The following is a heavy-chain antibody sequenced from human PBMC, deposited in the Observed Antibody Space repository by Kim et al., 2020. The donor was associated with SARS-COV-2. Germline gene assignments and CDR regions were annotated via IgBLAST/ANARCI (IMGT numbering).Heavy chain of an antibody. CDR3: ARDLNHFSSPGRMDG. CDR2: IYSGGST. CDR1: GFTVSSNY. D-gene: IGHD6-6*01. V-gene: IGHV3-53*01. Sequence: GGSLRLSCAASGFTVSSNYMSWVRQAPGKGLEWVSVIYSGGSTYYADSVKGRFTISRDNSKNTLYLQLNSLRAEDTAVYYCARDLNHFSSPGRMDGWGQGTTVTVSS. J-gene: IGHJ6*02.